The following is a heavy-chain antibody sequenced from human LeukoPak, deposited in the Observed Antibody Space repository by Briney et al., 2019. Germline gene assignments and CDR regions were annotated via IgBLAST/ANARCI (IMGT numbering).Heavy chain of an antibody. V-gene: IGHV3-74*01. CDR2: IKSDGST. J-gene: IGHJ1*01. D-gene: IGHD3-22*01. CDR3: ARAPSEIGGYYPEYFRH. Sequence: PGGSLRLSCAASGFTFSTYWMHWVRQAPGKGLVWVSRIKSDGSTNYGDSVKGRFTISRDNAKNTLSLQMNSLRPEDTGVYYCARAPSEIGGYYPEYFRHWGQGTLVTVSS. CDR1: GFTFSTYW.